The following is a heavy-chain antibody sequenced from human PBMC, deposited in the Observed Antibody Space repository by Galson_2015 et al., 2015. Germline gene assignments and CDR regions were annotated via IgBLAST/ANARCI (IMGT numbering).Heavy chain of an antibody. D-gene: IGHD3-22*01. Sequence: SVKVSCKASGYTFTSYAMHWVRQAPGQRLEWMGWINAGNGNTKYSQKFQGRVTITRDTSASTAYMELSSLRSEDTAVYYCARVNYCDSSGYPNHPLDYWGQGTLVTVSS. CDR3: ARVNYCDSSGYPNHPLDY. CDR1: GYTFTSYA. V-gene: IGHV1-3*01. CDR2: INAGNGNT. J-gene: IGHJ4*02.